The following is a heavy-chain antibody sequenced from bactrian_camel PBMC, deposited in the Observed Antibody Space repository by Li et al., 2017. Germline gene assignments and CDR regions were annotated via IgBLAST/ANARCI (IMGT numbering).Heavy chain of an antibody. V-gene: IGHV3S44*01. D-gene: IGHD1*01. CDR2: IIDVDERP. CDR3: AALNSTFGGRFAWCSDF. J-gene: IGHJ4*01. CDR1: EYAPS. Sequence: VQLVESGGGSVQAGGSLRLVCVATEYAPSMAWFRQVSGKEREAVAIIDVDERPRYSDSVKGRFTISQDVTKNTLYLQMNSLKTDDTGVYYCAALNSTFGGRFAWCSDFRGEGTQVTVS.